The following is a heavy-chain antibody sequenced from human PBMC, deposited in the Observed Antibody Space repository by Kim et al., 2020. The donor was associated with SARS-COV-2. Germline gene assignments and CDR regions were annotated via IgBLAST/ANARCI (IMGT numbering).Heavy chain of an antibody. CDR3: AILDTATHKASY. CDR2: IKQAGREA. D-gene: IGHD5-18*01. CDR1: GFTFTSTW. Sequence: GGSLRLSCAASGFTFTSTWMSWVRQAPGKGPEWVACIKQAGREAYYVDSVKGRFTISTDTAKNSLFLQMDTLTAEDTAVYYCAILDTATHKASYWGQGTLVAAS. J-gene: IGHJ4*02. V-gene: IGHV3-7*01.